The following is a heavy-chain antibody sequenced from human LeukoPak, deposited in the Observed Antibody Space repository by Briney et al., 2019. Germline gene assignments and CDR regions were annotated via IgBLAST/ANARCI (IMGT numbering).Heavy chain of an antibody. J-gene: IGHJ4*02. CDR2: IYYSGST. CDR1: GGSVSSGSYY. CDR3: ARDRGNYFDY. D-gene: IGHD6-13*01. V-gene: IGHV4-61*01. Sequence: SETLSLTCTVSGGSVSSGSYYWSWIRQPPGKGLEWIGYIYYSGSTNYNPSLKSRVTISVDTSKNQFSLKLRSVTAPDTAVYYCARDRGNYFDYWGQGTLVTVSS.